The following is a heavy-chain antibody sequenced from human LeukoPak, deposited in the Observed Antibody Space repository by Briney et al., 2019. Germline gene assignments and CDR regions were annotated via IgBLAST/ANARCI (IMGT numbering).Heavy chain of an antibody. Sequence: SQTLSLTCAVSGGSISSGGYSWSWIRQPPGKGLEWIGYIYHSGSTYYNPSLKSRVTISVDRSKNQFSLKLSSVTAADTAVYYCARSILLWFGEFSIPRGDSWFDPWGQGTLGTVSS. V-gene: IGHV4-30-2*01. CDR1: GGSISSGGYS. D-gene: IGHD3-10*01. CDR2: IYHSGST. J-gene: IGHJ5*02. CDR3: ARSILLWFGEFSIPRGDSWFDP.